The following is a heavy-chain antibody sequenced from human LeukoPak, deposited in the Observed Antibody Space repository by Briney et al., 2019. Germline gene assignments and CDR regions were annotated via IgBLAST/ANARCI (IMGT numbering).Heavy chain of an antibody. Sequence: PGGSLRLSCATSGFTFSAYSMNWVRQPPGKGLEWIGEINHSGSTNYNPSLKSRVTISVDTSKNQFSLKLSSVTAADTAVYYCAKTWIQVEFDYWGQGTLVTVSS. CDR3: AKTWIQVEFDY. CDR2: INHSGST. V-gene: IGHV4-34*08. D-gene: IGHD5-18*01. J-gene: IGHJ4*02. CDR1: GFTFSAYS.